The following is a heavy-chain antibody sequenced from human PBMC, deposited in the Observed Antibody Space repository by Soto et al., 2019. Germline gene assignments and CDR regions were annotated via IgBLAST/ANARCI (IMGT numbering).Heavy chain of an antibody. J-gene: IGHJ6*03. CDR3: AKDLAGYSGYDKGYYYYYYMDV. CDR1: GFTFSSYA. CDR2: ISGSGGST. D-gene: IGHD5-12*01. V-gene: IGHV3-23*01. Sequence: GGSLRLSCAASGFTFSSYAMSWVRQAPGKGLEWVSAISGSGGSTYYADSVKGRFTISRDNSKNTLYLQMNSLRAEDTAVYYCAKDLAGYSGYDKGYYYYYYMDVWGKGTTVTISS.